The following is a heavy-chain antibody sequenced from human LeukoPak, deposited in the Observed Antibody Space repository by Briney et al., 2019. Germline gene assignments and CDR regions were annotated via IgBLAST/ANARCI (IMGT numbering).Heavy chain of an antibody. CDR1: GFTFSGSA. Sequence: PGGSLRLSCAASGFTFSGSAMHWVRQASGKGLEWVGRIRSKANSYATAYAASVKGRFTISRDDSKNTAYLQMNSLRAEDTAIYHCAKKRDTAEVLYFFDLWGQGTLVTVSS. V-gene: IGHV3-73*01. CDR2: IRSKANSYAT. CDR3: AKKRDTAEVLYFFDL. J-gene: IGHJ4*02. D-gene: IGHD5-18*01.